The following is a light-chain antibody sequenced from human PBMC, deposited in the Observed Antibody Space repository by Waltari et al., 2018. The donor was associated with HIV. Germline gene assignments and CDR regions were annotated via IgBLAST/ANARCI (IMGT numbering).Light chain of an antibody. V-gene: IGLV1-44*01. Sequence: QSVLTQPPSASGTPGPRVALPCSGSSSNIGRNTITWYQQLSGTAPKLLINSNNQRPSGVPDRFSGSKSGTSGSLAISGLQSEDEADYYCAAWDDNRNAVVFGGGTKLTVL. J-gene: IGLJ2*01. CDR2: SNN. CDR1: SSNIGRNT. CDR3: AAWDDNRNAVV.